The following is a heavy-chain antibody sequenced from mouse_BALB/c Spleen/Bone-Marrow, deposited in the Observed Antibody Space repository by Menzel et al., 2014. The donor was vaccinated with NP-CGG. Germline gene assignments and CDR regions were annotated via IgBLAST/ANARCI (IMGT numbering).Heavy chain of an antibody. Sequence: EVMLVESGGGLVKSGGSLKLSCAAPGFSFSNYGMSWVRQTPEKRLEWVATISGDGSYTFYSDSVKGRFTISRDNAKNNLYLQLSSLMPEDTALYYCARHAYYDQTEVSFVYWGQGTLVTVSA. V-gene: IGHV5-9-2*01. CDR3: ARHAYYDQTEVSFVY. D-gene: IGHD2-4*01. CDR1: GFSFSNYG. CDR2: ISGDGSYT. J-gene: IGHJ3*01.